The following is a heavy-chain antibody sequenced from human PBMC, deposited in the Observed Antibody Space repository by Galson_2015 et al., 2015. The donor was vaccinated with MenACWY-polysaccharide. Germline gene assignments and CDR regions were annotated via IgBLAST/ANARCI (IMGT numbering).Heavy chain of an antibody. J-gene: IGHJ3*02. CDR3: AREGSRVVFHAFDT. Sequence: ALRLSCAASGSRFSHSGMHWVRQAPGKGLEWVALMKYAGSKIEYADSVKGRFTIARDNSKNTLFLEMNSLGAEDTAVYYCAREGSRVVFHAFDTWGQGTMVTVSS. D-gene: IGHD6-13*01. V-gene: IGHV3-30*03. CDR1: GSRFSHSG. CDR2: MKYAGSKI.